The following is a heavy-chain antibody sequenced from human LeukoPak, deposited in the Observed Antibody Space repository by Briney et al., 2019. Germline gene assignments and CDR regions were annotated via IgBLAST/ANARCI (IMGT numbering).Heavy chain of an antibody. D-gene: IGHD5-18*01. CDR3: ARSDGYSYGYAPTYYYYYGMDV. J-gene: IGHJ6*02. V-gene: IGHV3-66*01. CDR1: GFTFSSNY. CDR2: IYSGGST. Sequence: PGGSLRLSCAASGFTFSSNYMSWVRQAPGKGLEWVSVIYSGGSTYYADSVKGRFTISRDNSKNTLYLQMNSLRAEDTAVYYCARSDGYSYGYAPTYYYYYGMDVWGQGTTVTVSS.